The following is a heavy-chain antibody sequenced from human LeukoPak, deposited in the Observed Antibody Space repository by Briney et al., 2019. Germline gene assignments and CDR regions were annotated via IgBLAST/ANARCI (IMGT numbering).Heavy chain of an antibody. CDR1: GYNFVGYY. CDR3: AREYSASEH. V-gene: IGHV1-2*02. D-gene: IGHD5-12*01. J-gene: IGHJ1*01. CDR2: IDPYTGNT. Sequence: ASVKVSYKASGYNFVGYYLRWVRQAPGQGLEWMAWIDPYTGNTHYAQKFQGRITVTRDTSLSTTYMELNWLTSDDTALYYCAREYSASEHWGQGTLVTVSS.